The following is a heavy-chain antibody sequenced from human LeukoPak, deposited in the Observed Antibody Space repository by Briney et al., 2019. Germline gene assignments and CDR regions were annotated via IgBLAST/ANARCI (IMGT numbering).Heavy chain of an antibody. CDR3: ARGGIVLMVYAMIY. V-gene: IGHV1-46*01. J-gene: IGHJ4*02. D-gene: IGHD2-8*01. CDR1: GYTFTSYY. CDR2: INPSGGST. Sequence: GASVKVSCKASGYTFTSYYMHWVRQAPGQGLEWMGIINPSGGSTSYAQKFQGRVTITRDTSTSTVNMVLSSHRSEDTAVYYCARGGIVLMVYAMIYWGQGTLVTVSS.